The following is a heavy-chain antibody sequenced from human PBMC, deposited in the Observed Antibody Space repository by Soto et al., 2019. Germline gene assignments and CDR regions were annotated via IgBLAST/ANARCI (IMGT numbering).Heavy chain of an antibody. J-gene: IGHJ5*02. CDR3: ARDLVEYCSSTSCYNWFDP. V-gene: IGHV1-2*06. CDR1: GYTFTGYY. D-gene: IGHD2-2*01. Sequence: ASVKVSCKASGYTFTGYYMHWVRQAPGQGLEWMGRINPNSGGTNYAQKFQGRVTMTRDTSISTAYMELSRLRSDDTAVYYCARDLVEYCSSTSCYNWFDPWGQGTLVTVSS. CDR2: INPNSGGT.